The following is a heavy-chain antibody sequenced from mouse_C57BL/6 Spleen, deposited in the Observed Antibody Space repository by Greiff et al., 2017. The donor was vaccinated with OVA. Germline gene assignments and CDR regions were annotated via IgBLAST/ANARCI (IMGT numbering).Heavy chain of an antibody. CDR3: ARDYYGSSYGYFDV. Sequence: LQESGPELVKPGASVKISCKASGYSFTDYNMNWVKQSNGKSLEWIGVINPNYGTTSYNQKFKGKATLTVDQSSSTAYMQLNSLTSEDSAVYYCARDYYGSSYGYFDVWGTGTTVTVSS. J-gene: IGHJ1*03. CDR1: GYSFTDYN. D-gene: IGHD1-1*01. V-gene: IGHV1-39*01. CDR2: INPNYGTT.